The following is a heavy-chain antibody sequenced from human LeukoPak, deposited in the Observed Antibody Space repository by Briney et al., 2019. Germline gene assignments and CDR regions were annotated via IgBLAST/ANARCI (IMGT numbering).Heavy chain of an antibody. Sequence: GGSLRLSCAASGFTFSSYAMHWVRQAPGKGLEWVAVISYDGSNKYYADSVKGRFTISRDNSKNTLYLQMNSPRAEDTAVYYCARDRYYYGSGTQNAVDYWGQGTLVTVSS. CDR1: GFTFSSYA. D-gene: IGHD3-10*01. CDR2: ISYDGSNK. J-gene: IGHJ4*02. V-gene: IGHV3-30-3*01. CDR3: ARDRYYYGSGTQNAVDY.